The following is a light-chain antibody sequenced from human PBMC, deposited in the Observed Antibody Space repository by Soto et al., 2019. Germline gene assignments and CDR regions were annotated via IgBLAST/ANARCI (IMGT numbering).Light chain of an antibody. V-gene: IGKV1-5*03. CDR3: QQYDIFPLT. Sequence: DLHMTQSPSTLSASVGDIVTITCRASESVRNWLAWFQQRPGKPPNLLIYKKSRLQSGVPYRLSGSGYGTDLTLTISGLQPDDFAIYYCQQYDIFPLTCGQGTKVDIK. CDR2: KKS. J-gene: IGKJ2*01. CDR1: ESVRNW.